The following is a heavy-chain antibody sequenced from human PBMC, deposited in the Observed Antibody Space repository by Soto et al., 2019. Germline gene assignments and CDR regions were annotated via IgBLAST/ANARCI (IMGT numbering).Heavy chain of an antibody. CDR2: IIPILGIA. J-gene: IGHJ6*03. D-gene: IGHD2-2*01. V-gene: IGHV1-69*04. Sequence: ASVKVSCKASGGTFSSYTISWVRQAPGQGLEWMGRIIPILGIANYAQKFQGRVTITADKSTSTAYMELSSLRSEDTAVYYCARDGDIVVVPAAKGFYYYYMDVWGKGTTVTVSS. CDR3: ARDGDIVVVPAAKGFYYYYMDV. CDR1: GGTFSSYT.